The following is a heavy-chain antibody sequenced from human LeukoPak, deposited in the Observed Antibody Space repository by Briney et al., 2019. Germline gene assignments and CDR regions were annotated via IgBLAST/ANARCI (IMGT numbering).Heavy chain of an antibody. J-gene: IGHJ3*02. CDR3: ARSPFTMRNAFDI. V-gene: IGHV5-51*01. D-gene: IGHD3-22*01. CDR1: GYGFTSDW. CDR2: IYPGDSDT. Sequence: GESLKISCKGSGYGFTSDWIGWVRQMPGKGLDWMGIIYPGDSDTRYSPSFQGQVTISADKSISTAYLQWSSLKASDTAMYYCARSPFTMRNAFDIWGQGTMVTVSS.